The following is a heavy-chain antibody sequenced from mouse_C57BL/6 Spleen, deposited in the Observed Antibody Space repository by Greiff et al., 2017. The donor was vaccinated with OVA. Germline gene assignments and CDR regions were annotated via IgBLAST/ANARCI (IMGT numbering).Heavy chain of an antibody. CDR1: GYTFTSYW. CDR2: IDPNSGGT. D-gene: IGHD2-3*01. V-gene: IGHV1-72*01. J-gene: IGHJ1*03. Sequence: QSCTASGYTFTSYWMHWVKQRPGRGLEWIGRIDPNSGGTKYNEKFKSKATLTVDKPSSTAYMQLSSLTSEDSAVYYCARCDGYFWYFDVWGTGTTVTVSS. CDR3: ARCDGYFWYFDV.